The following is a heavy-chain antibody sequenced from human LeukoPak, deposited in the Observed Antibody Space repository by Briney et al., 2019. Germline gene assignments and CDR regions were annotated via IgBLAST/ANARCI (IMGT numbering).Heavy chain of an antibody. CDR3: ARDRTGDGYNTE. V-gene: IGHV4-59*01. D-gene: IGHD5-24*01. Sequence: SETLSLTCTVSNGSISSYYWSWIRQPPGKGLEWIGYIYYTGSTNYNPSLKSRVTISVDTSKNQFSLQLTSVTAADTAVYYCARDRTGDGYNTEWGQGTLVTVSS. CDR1: NGSISSYY. CDR2: IYYTGST. J-gene: IGHJ4*02.